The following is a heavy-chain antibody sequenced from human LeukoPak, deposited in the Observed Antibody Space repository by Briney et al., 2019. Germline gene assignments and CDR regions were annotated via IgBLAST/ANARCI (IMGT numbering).Heavy chain of an antibody. CDR2: IWYDGSNK. CDR1: GFTFSSYG. V-gene: IGHV3-33*01. CDR3: ARDRIRGYDSPPLFDP. Sequence: GRPLRLSCAASGFTFSSYGMHWVRQAPGKGLEWVAVIWYDGSNKYYADSVKGRFTISRDNSKNTLYLQMNSLRAEDTAVYYCARDRIRGYDSPPLFDPWGQGTLVTVSS. D-gene: IGHD3-22*01. J-gene: IGHJ5*02.